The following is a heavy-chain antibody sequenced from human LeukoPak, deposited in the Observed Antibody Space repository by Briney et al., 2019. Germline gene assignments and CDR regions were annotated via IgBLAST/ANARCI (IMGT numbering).Heavy chain of an antibody. D-gene: IGHD6-6*01. CDR2: ISYDGSNK. Sequence: GGSLRLSCAASGFTFSSYGMHWVRQAPGKGLEWLAVISYDGSNKYYADSVKGRFTISRDNSKNTLYLQMNSLRAEDTAVYYCAKDSSFDAFDIWGQGTMVTVSS. CDR1: GFTFSSYG. J-gene: IGHJ3*02. CDR3: AKDSSFDAFDI. V-gene: IGHV3-30*18.